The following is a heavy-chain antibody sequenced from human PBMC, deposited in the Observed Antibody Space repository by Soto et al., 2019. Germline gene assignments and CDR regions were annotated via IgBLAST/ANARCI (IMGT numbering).Heavy chain of an antibody. Sequence: EVQLLESGGGLVQPGGSLRLSCADSGFTFSSYAMSWVRQAPGKGLEWVSAISGSGGSKDYADSVKGRFTISRDNSKNTLYLQMSGLRAEDTAVYYCAKVNSGWYSYFDYWGQGTLVTVSS. D-gene: IGHD6-19*01. CDR1: GFTFSSYA. V-gene: IGHV3-23*01. CDR3: AKVNSGWYSYFDY. J-gene: IGHJ4*02. CDR2: ISGSGGSK.